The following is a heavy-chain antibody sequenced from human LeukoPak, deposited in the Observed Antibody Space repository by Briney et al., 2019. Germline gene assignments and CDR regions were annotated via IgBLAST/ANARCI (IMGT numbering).Heavy chain of an antibody. CDR3: AKDRETTASGTFDY. CDR1: GFTFSSYA. CDR2: ISEDGINK. V-gene: IGHV3-30*18. D-gene: IGHD1-14*01. Sequence: PGGSLRLSCAASGFTFSSYAMAWVRQAPGKGLEWVAGISEDGINKYYADSVKGRFTISRDNSNNTLFLQMNSLRAEDTAVYYCAKDRETTASGTFDYWGQGALVTVSS. J-gene: IGHJ4*02.